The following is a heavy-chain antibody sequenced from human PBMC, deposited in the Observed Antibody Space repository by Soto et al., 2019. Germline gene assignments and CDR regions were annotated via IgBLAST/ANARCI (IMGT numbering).Heavy chain of an antibody. CDR3: AREDHMLLVIDY. V-gene: IGHV1-2*02. CDR1: GSTFTAYY. Sequence: ASVKLSCKASGSTFTAYYMNWGRRAPGQGREWMGWINPNSGVTNYAQKFQGRVTMTRDTSISTAYMELSRLRSDDTAVYYCAREDHMLLVIDYWGQGTLVTVSS. CDR2: INPNSGVT. D-gene: IGHD6-6*01. J-gene: IGHJ4*02.